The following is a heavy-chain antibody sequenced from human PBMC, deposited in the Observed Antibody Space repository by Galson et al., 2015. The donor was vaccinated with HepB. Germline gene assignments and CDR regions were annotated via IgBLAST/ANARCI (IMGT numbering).Heavy chain of an antibody. CDR2: IYSGGNT. J-gene: IGHJ4*02. Sequence: SLRLSCAASGFTVSSSYMSWVRQAPGKGLEWVSIIYSGGNTYYADSVKGRFTISRDNSKNTLYLQMNSLRADDTAAYYCARAKSYSDSSGYFFDNWVQGTLVTVSS. D-gene: IGHD3-22*01. V-gene: IGHV3-53*01. CDR3: ARAKSYSDSSGYFFDN. CDR1: GFTVSSSY.